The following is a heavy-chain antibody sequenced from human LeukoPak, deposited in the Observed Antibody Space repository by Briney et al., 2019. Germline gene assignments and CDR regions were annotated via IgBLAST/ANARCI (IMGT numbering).Heavy chain of an antibody. Sequence: SVKVSCKASGGTFSSYAISWVRQAPGQGLEWMGGIIPIFGTANYAQKFQGRVTITADESTSTAYMGLSSLRSEDTAVYYCARETTVASGAFDIWGQGTMVTVSS. V-gene: IGHV1-69*13. CDR1: GGTFSSYA. D-gene: IGHD4-23*01. CDR2: IIPIFGTA. J-gene: IGHJ3*02. CDR3: ARETTVASGAFDI.